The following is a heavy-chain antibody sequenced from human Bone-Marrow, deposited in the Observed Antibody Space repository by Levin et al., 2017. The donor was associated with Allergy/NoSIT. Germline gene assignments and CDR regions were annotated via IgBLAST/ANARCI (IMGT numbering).Heavy chain of an antibody. J-gene: IGHJ3*02. CDR1: GFTLSSYA. V-gene: IGHV3-23*01. CDR2: ITGGGGRT. CDR3: ARYTLRAFDM. Sequence: GESLKISCAASGFTLSSYAMTWVRHAPGKGLEWVSAITGGGGRTDYADSVKGRFTISSDNSKNTLYLHMNSLRAEDTALYYCARYTLRAFDMWGQGTMVTVSS. D-gene: IGHD5-18*01.